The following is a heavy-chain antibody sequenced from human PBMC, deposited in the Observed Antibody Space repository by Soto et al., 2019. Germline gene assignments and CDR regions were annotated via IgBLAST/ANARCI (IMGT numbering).Heavy chain of an antibody. CDR2: INSDGSST. CDR3: ARGERPRAYYYYYYMDV. CDR1: GFTFSSYW. D-gene: IGHD1-1*01. Sequence: GSLRLSCAASGFTFSSYWMHWVRQAPGKGLVWVSRINSDGSSTSYADSVKGRFTISRDNAKNTLYLQMNSLRAEDTAVYYCARGERPRAYYYYYYMDVWGKGTTVTVSS. J-gene: IGHJ6*03. V-gene: IGHV3-74*01.